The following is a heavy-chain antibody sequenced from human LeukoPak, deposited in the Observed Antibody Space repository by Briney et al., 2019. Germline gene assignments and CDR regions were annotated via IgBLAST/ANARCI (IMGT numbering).Heavy chain of an antibody. D-gene: IGHD2-15*01. V-gene: IGHV3-30-3*01. CDR3: ARDDCSGGRCRDNYYYYGVDV. CDR2: ISYDGSNK. CDR1: GFTFSSYA. Sequence: SGGSLRLSCAASGFTFSSYAMHWVRQAPGKGLEWVAVISYDGSNKYYADSVKGRFTISRDNSKNTLYLQMNSLRAEDTAVYYCARDDCSGGRCRDNYYYYGVDVWGQGTTVTVSS. J-gene: IGHJ6*02.